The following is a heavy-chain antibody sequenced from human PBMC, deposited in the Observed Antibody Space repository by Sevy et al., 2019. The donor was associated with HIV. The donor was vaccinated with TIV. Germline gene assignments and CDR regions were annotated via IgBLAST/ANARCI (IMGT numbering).Heavy chain of an antibody. D-gene: IGHD3-9*01. CDR1: GFTFSRSG. Sequence: GGSVRLSCAASGFTFSRSGMHWVRQAPGKGLEWLTFIRFDGSAKYYADSVKGRFTISRDNSKNTLYFQMNSLRPEDTAVYYCMKTPLGRVSGTGYWGQGTLVTVSS. CDR2: IRFDGSAK. CDR3: MKTPLGRVSGTGY. V-gene: IGHV3-30*02. J-gene: IGHJ4*02.